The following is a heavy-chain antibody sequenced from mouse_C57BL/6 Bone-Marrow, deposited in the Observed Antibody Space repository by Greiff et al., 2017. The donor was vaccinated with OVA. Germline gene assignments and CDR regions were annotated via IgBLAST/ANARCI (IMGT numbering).Heavy chain of an antibody. V-gene: IGHV1-64*01. Sequence: QVQLQQPGAELVKPGASVKLSCKASGYTFTSYWMHWVKQRPGQGLEWIGMIHPNSGSTNYNEKFKSKATLTVDKSSSTAYMQLSSLTSEDSAVYYCARRGSSSYYAMDYWGQGTSVTVSS. CDR2: IHPNSGST. J-gene: IGHJ4*01. D-gene: IGHD1-1*01. CDR1: GYTFTSYW. CDR3: ARRGSSSYYAMDY.